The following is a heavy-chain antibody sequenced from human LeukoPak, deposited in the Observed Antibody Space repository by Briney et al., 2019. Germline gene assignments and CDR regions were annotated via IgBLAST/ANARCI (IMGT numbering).Heavy chain of an antibody. CDR2: ISGTSGST. Sequence: PGGSLRLSSATSRFTFSSYAIRCVRQAPGKRQEWVSTISGTSGSTYYADSVKGRFTISRDNSKKTLYLQMNSLRAEDTAVYYCANLFTSGPCSGTTCFNHWGQGTLVTVSS. J-gene: IGHJ4*02. CDR3: ANLFTSGPCSGTTCFNH. V-gene: IGHV3-23*01. D-gene: IGHD2-2*01. CDR1: RFTFSSYA.